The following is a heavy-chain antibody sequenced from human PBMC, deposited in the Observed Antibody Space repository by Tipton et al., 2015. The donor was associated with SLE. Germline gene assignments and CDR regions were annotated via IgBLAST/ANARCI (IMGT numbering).Heavy chain of an antibody. J-gene: IGHJ5*02. V-gene: IGHV4-34*01. CDR2: INHSGST. CDR1: GGSFSGYY. CDR3: AASGYNFLSWFDP. D-gene: IGHD5-24*01. Sequence: TLSLTCAVYGGSFSGYYWSWIRQPPGKGLEWIGEINHSGSTNYNPSLKSRVTISVDTSKNQFSLKLSSVTAADTAVYYCAASGYNFLSWFDPWGQGTPVTVSS.